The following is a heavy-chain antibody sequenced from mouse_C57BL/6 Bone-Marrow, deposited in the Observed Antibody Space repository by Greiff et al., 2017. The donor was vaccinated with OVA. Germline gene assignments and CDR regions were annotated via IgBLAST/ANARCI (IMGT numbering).Heavy chain of an antibody. CDR1: GYTFTSYW. Sequence: QVQLQQPGAELVMPGASVKLSCKASGYTFTSYWMHWVKQRPGQGLEWIGEIDPSDSYTKYNQKFKDKATLTADKSSSTAYMQLSSLTYEDSAVYYCARRGVVADSYAMDYWGQGTSVTVSS. J-gene: IGHJ4*01. CDR2: IDPSDSYT. CDR3: ARRGVVADSYAMDY. D-gene: IGHD1-1*01. V-gene: IGHV1-69*01.